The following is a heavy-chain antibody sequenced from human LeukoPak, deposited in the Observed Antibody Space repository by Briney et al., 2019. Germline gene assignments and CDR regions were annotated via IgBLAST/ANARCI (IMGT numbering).Heavy chain of an antibody. Sequence: TGGSLRLSCAASGFTFSSYAMSWVRQAPGKGLEWVSAISGSGGSTYYADSVKGRFTISRDNSKNTLYLQMNSLRAEDTAVYYCAKDWGVYDSSGYYSGYWYFDLWGRGTLVTVSS. CDR1: GFTFSSYA. J-gene: IGHJ2*01. V-gene: IGHV3-23*01. CDR3: AKDWGVYDSSGYYSGYWYFDL. CDR2: ISGSGGST. D-gene: IGHD3-22*01.